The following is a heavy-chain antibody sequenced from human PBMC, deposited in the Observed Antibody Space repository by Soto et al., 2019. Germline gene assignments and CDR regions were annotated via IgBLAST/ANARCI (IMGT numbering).Heavy chain of an antibody. V-gene: IGHV4-59*01. CDR2: VYYSGST. CDR3: ATGSGDSYYYYMDV. Sequence: SETLSLTCTVSGGYINRYYWSWIRQSPGRGLEWIGYVYYSGSTNYNPSLKSRVTISLDTSKNQFSLRLNSVTAADTAVYYCATGSGDSYYYYMDVWGKGTTVTVSS. CDR1: GGYINRYY. J-gene: IGHJ6*03.